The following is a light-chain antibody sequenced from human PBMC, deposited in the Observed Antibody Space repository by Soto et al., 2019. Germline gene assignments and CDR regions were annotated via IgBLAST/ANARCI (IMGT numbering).Light chain of an antibody. J-gene: IGLJ1*01. CDR3: QSYDSSLSYV. Sequence: QAVVTQPPSVPGAPGQRVTISCTGSSSNIGAGYDVYWYQQLPGTAPKLLIYGNSNRPSGVPDRFSGSKSGTSASLAITGLQAEDEADYYCQSYDSSLSYVFGTGTKVTVL. CDR1: SSNIGAGYD. CDR2: GNS. V-gene: IGLV1-40*01.